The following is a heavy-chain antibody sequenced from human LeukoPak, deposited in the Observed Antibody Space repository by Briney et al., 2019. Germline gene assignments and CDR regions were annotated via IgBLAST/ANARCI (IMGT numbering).Heavy chain of an antibody. V-gene: IGHV1-8*01. CDR3: TREHDKPMMHWYFSL. CDR1: GYTFTNFD. CDR2: MNPSSGDT. Sequence: ASVTVSFTASGYTFTNFDINWVRQATGQGPEWMGWMNPSSGDTGIAQKFQGRLTLTRDTSLSTAYMELSHLTSEDTAIYFCTREHDKPMMHWYFSLWGRGSLVTVSS. J-gene: IGHJ2*01. D-gene: IGHD1/OR15-1a*01.